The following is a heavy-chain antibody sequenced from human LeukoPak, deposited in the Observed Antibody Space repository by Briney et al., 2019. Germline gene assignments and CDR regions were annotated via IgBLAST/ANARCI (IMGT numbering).Heavy chain of an antibody. V-gene: IGHV4-61*08. D-gene: IGHD2-2*01. J-gene: IGHJ4*02. CDR2: IYYSGST. CDR1: GGAISSTGYY. CDR3: ARAIVVVPAAMYYFDY. Sequence: PSETLSLTCTVSGGAISSTGYYWSWIRQPPGKGLEWIGYIYYSGSTNYNPSLKSRVTISVDTSKNQFSLKLSSVTAADTAVYYCARAIVVVPAAMYYFDYWGQGTLVTVSS.